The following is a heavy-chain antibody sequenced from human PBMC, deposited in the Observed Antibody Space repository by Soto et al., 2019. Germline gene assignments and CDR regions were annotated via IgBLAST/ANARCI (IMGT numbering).Heavy chain of an antibody. CDR2: ISSSSSTI. CDR1: GFTFSSYS. J-gene: IGHJ6*02. D-gene: IGHD3-10*01. CDR3: ARDGFKSYYYGSGSYPLHAYYYYYGMDV. Sequence: EVQLVESGGGLVQPGGSLRLSCAASGFTFSSYSMNWVRQAPGKGLEWVSYISSSSSTIYYADSVKGRFTISRDNAKNSLYLQMNSLRDEDTAVYYCARDGFKSYYYGSGSYPLHAYYYYYGMDVWGQGTTVTVSS. V-gene: IGHV3-48*02.